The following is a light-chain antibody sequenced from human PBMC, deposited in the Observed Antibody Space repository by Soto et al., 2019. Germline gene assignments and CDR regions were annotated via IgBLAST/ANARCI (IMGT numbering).Light chain of an antibody. CDR3: CSYAGSSTFWV. Sequence: QSVLTQPASVSGSPGQSITISCTGTSSDVGSYNLVSWYQQQPGKAPKLMIYEGSKRPSGVSNRFSGSKSGNTASLTISGLQAEDEADYYCCSYAGSSTFWVFGGGTKLTVL. V-gene: IGLV2-23*01. CDR2: EGS. J-gene: IGLJ3*02. CDR1: SSDVGSYNL.